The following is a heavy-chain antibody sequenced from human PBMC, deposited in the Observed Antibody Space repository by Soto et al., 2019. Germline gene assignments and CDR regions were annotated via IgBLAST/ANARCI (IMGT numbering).Heavy chain of an antibody. Sequence: SETLSLTCTVSGGSISSYYWSWIRQPPGKGLEWIGYIYYSGSTNYNPSLKSRVTISVDTSKNQFSLKLSSVTAADTAVYYCARDIRIAARPHYYYYMDVWGKGTTVTGSS. D-gene: IGHD6-6*01. J-gene: IGHJ6*03. CDR3: ARDIRIAARPHYYYYMDV. CDR2: IYYSGST. CDR1: GGSISSYY. V-gene: IGHV4-59*01.